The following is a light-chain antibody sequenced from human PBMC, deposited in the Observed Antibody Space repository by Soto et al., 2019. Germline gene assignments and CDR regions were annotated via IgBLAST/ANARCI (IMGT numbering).Light chain of an antibody. V-gene: IGLV2-14*01. CDR2: EVS. J-gene: IGLJ1*01. Sequence: QSALTQPASVSGSPGQSIPISCSGTSSDVGSYDHVAWYQQFPGKTPKLMIYEVSNRPSGVSSRFSGYKSGNTASLTISGLQAEDEADYYCISYTGSSTSYVFGSGTKVTVL. CDR3: ISYTGSSTSYV. CDR1: SSDVGSYDH.